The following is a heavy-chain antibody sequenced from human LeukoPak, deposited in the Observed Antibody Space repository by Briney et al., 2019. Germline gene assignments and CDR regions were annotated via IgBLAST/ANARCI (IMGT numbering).Heavy chain of an antibody. Sequence: PGRSLRLSCAASGFTFDDYAMHWVRQAPGKGLEWVSGISWNSGSIGYADSVKGRFTISRDNAKNSLYLQMNSLRAEDTALYYCAKDRHIAAAGIFDYWGQGTLVTVSS. D-gene: IGHD6-13*01. V-gene: IGHV3-9*01. CDR1: GFTFDDYA. CDR2: ISWNSGSI. J-gene: IGHJ4*02. CDR3: AKDRHIAAAGIFDY.